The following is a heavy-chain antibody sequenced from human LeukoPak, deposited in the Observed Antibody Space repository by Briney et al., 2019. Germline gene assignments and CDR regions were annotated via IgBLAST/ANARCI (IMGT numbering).Heavy chain of an antibody. V-gene: IGHV1-69*05. J-gene: IGHJ6*02. CDR3: ARERYCSSTSCYPLRYYYYGMDV. D-gene: IGHD2-2*01. CDR1: GGTCSSYA. Sequence: GASVKVSCKASGGTCSSYAISWVRQAPGQGLEWMGGIIPIFGTANYAQKFQGRVTITTDESTSTAYMELSSLRSEDTAVYYCARERYCSSTSCYPLRYYYYGMDVWGQGTTVTVSS. CDR2: IIPIFGTA.